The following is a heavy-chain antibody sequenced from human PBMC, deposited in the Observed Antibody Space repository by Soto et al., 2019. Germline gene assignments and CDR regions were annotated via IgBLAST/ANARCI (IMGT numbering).Heavy chain of an antibody. D-gene: IGHD6-6*01. J-gene: IGHJ6*02. V-gene: IGHV1-2*02. Sequence: QVQLVQSGAEVKKPGASVKVSCKASGYTFTDYFIHWVRQAPGQGLEWVGWINPNSGGPKYAQKSQGRVTMTRDTSISPVYMELSRLTSDDTAVYYCATDDAKSSSYYYFALDVWGHGTTVTVSS. CDR1: GYTFTDYF. CDR2: INPNSGGP. CDR3: ATDDAKSSSYYYFALDV.